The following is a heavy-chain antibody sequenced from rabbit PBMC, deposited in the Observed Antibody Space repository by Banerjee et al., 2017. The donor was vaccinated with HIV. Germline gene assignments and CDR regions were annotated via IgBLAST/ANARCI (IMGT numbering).Heavy chain of an antibody. CDR3: ARDVGISYGRLDL. CDR2: IYGGSSGST. D-gene: IGHD8-1*01. V-gene: IGHV1S45*01. CDR1: GFSFSSSYW. Sequence: QEQLEESGGDLVKPEGSLTLTCTASGFSFSSSYWICWVRQAPVKGLEWIACIYGGSSGSTYYASWAKGRFTISKTSSTTVTLQMTSLTAADTATYFCARDVGISYGRLDLWGQGTLVTVS. J-gene: IGHJ3*01.